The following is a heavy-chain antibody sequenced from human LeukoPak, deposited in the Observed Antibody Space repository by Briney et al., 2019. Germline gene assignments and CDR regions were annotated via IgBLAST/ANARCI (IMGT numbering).Heavy chain of an antibody. CDR2: INHSGSA. D-gene: IGHD6-13*01. CDR1: FSGXY. CDR3: ASLGAAARNFDY. Sequence: FSGXYWSWIRQPPGKGLEWIGEINHSGSANYNPSLKSRVTISVDTSKNQFSLKLSSVTAADTAVYYCASLGAAARNFDYWGQGTLVTVSS. V-gene: IGHV4-34*01. J-gene: IGHJ4*02.